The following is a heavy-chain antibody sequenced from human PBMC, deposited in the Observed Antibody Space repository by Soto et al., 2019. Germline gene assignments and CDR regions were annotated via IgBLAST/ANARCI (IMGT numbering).Heavy chain of an antibody. J-gene: IGHJ4*02. Sequence: QVQLEESGPGLVKASQTLSLTCTVSGGPISTGGHFWSWIRQHPKKGLEWIGYIYYSGTTHYNASLKSRATVLVDTSKNQFSLKLTSVTAADTAVYYCARVVSGSYFDCWGQGTLVTVSS. CDR1: GGPISTGGHF. CDR2: IYYSGTT. V-gene: IGHV4-31*03. D-gene: IGHD1-26*01. CDR3: ARVVSGSYFDC.